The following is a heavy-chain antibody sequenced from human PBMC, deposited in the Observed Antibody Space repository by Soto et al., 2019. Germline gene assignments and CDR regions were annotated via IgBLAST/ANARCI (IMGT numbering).Heavy chain of an antibody. J-gene: IGHJ4*02. V-gene: IGHV5-10-1*01. CDR2: IDLSESYT. CDR1: GYSFTSYW. Sequence: GESLKISCKGSGYSFTSYWIGWVRQMPGKGQEWMGRIDLSESYTTYNPSFQGHVTFSADKSITTAYLQWRSLEASDTAIYYCATQGLTTYYFGYWGQGTLVTVSS. CDR3: ATQGLTTYYFGY.